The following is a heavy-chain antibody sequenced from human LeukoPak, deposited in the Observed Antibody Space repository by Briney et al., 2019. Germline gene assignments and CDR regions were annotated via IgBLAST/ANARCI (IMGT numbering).Heavy chain of an antibody. CDR2: IYYSGST. CDR3: ARGTWLQYGIWYFDL. Sequence: SETLSLTCTVSGGSISSYYWSWIRQPPGKGLEWIGYIYYSGSTNYNPSLKSRVTISVDTSKNQFSLKLSSVTAADTAVYYCARGTWLQYGIWYFDLWGRGTLVTVSS. V-gene: IGHV4-59*01. CDR1: GGSISSYY. J-gene: IGHJ2*01. D-gene: IGHD5-24*01.